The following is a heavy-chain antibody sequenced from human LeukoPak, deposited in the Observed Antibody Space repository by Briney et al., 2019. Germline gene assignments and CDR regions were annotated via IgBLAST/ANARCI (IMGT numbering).Heavy chain of an antibody. D-gene: IGHD4-23*01. CDR3: AISTVVSDAFDI. CDR2: ISAYNGNT. J-gene: IGHJ3*02. CDR1: GYTFTSYG. Sequence: ASVKVSCKASGYTFTSYGISWVRQAPGQGLEWMGWISAYNGNTNYAQKLQGRVTMTTDTSTSTAYMELRSLRPDDTAVYYCAISTVVSDAFDIWGQGTMVTVSS. V-gene: IGHV1-18*01.